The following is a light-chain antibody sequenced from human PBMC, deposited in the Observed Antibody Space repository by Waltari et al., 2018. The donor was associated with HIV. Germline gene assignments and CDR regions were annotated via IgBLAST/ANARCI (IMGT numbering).Light chain of an antibody. J-gene: IGKJ3*01. CDR2: GAS. CDR1: QSVSSNY. V-gene: IGKV3-20*01. CDR3: QQYGTSLFT. Sequence: EIVLTQSPGTLSVSPGERVTLSCRASQSVSSNYLAWYQQKPGQAPRLLIYGASYRATDIPDRFSGSGSGTDFTLTISRLEPEDFAVYYCQQYGTSLFTFGSGTKVDIK.